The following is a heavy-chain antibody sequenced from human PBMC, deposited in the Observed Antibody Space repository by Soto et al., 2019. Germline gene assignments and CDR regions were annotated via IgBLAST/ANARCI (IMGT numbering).Heavy chain of an antibody. J-gene: IGHJ6*02. CDR1: GVSISSGDYY. CDR2: IYYSGST. D-gene: IGHD6-25*01. V-gene: IGHV4-30-4*01. CDR3: ARAAGTLGPYYYYGMDV. Sequence: SETLSLTCTVSGVSISSGDYYWILIRQPPGKGLEWIGYIYYSGSTYYNPSLKSRVTISVDTSKNQFSLKLSSVTAADTAVYYCARAAGTLGPYYYYGMDVWGQGTAVTV.